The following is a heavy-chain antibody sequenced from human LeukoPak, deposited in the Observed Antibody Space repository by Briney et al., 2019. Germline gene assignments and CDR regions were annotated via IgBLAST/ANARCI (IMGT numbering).Heavy chain of an antibody. CDR1: GFIFSSYS. CDR3: ARNRFPITGTTNNYYYYMDV. D-gene: IGHD1-7*01. CDR2: ISSSSTTI. V-gene: IGHV3-48*04. J-gene: IGHJ6*03. Sequence: GGSLRLSCAASGFIFSSYSMNWVRQAPGKGLEWLSYISSSSTTIHYADSVKGRFTISRDNAKNSLYLQMNSLKAEDTAVYYCARNRFPITGTTNNYYYYMDVWGKGTTVTVSS.